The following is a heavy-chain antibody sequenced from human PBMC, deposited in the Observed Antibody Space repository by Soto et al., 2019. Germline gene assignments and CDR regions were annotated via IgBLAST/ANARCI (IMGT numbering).Heavy chain of an antibody. D-gene: IGHD3-16*02. J-gene: IGHJ4*02. Sequence: EVQLLESGGGLVQPGGSLRLSCAASGFTYESYAMSWVRQAPGKGLEWVSGINSGGTVAHYADSVKGRFAISRDNSKNTPSLEMNSLIADDTALYYCAISTGGFGGLFVVPSDYWGQGTLVTVSS. CDR1: GFTYESYA. CDR3: AISTGGFGGLFVVPSDY. V-gene: IGHV3-23*01. CDR2: INSGGTVA.